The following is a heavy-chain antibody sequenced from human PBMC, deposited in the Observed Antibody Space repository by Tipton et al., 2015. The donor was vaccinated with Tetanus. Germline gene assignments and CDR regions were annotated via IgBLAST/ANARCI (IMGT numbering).Heavy chain of an antibody. CDR2: ISYDGSNK. V-gene: IGHV3-30-3*01. J-gene: IGHJ4*02. D-gene: IGHD4-17*01. CDR3: ARGPYHYGDYSFDY. Sequence: SLRLSCAASGFTFNNYAMHWVRQAPGKGLEWVAVISYDGSNKYDAESVKGRLTISRDNSNNTLYVQMDSLRAEDTAAYYCARGPYHYGDYSFDYWGWGTLVTVSS. CDR1: GFTFNNYA.